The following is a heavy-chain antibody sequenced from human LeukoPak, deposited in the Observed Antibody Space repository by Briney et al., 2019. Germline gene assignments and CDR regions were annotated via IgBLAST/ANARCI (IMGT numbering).Heavy chain of an antibody. CDR3: ARTPSVPGYYGSGSYYNPNDY. Sequence: GESLKISCKGSGYSFTSYWIGWVRRMPGKGLEWMGIIYPGDSDTRYSPSFQGQVTISADKSISTAYLQWSSLKASDTAMYYCARTPSVPGYYGSGSYYNPNDYWGQGTLVTVSS. CDR1: GYSFTSYW. D-gene: IGHD3-10*01. V-gene: IGHV5-51*01. J-gene: IGHJ4*02. CDR2: IYPGDSDT.